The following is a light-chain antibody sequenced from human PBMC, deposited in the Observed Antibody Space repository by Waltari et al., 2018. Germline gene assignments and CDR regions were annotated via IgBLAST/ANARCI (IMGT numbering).Light chain of an antibody. Sequence: SYVLTQAPSVSVAPGQTARITCGGNNIETKSVHWYQQKPGQAPVLVVYDDSDRPSGIPERFSGSNSGNTATLTISRVEAGDEADYFCQVSDSISSQIIFGGGTMLTVL. J-gene: IGLJ2*01. CDR3: QVSDSISSQII. V-gene: IGLV3-21*02. CDR2: DDS. CDR1: NIETKS.